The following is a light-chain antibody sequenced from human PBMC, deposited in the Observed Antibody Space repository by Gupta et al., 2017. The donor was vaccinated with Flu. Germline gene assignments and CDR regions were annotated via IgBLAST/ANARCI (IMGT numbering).Light chain of an antibody. CDR3: QQTFDSPWT. CDR2: GSS. CDR1: HSVTWN. V-gene: IGKV1-39*01. J-gene: IGKJ1*01. Sequence: SSRSPSFGDRITIACRPSHSVTWNLNWYQQKPGHAPTLLIYGSSTLRAGVSSRFSGSGSGTDFTLTISSLEPEDFATYYCQQTFDSPWTFGQGTKVEIK.